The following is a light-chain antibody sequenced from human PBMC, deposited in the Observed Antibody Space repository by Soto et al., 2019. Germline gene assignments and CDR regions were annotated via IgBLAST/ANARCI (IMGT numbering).Light chain of an antibody. Sequence: IQLTQSPSSLSASVGDRVTITCRAGQGISSLAWYQQKPGKAPNLLISAASTLQTGVPSRFSGSGSVTDFALTISSLQPEDFATYYCQQIDSYPRTFGQGTKVEIK. CDR3: QQIDSYPRT. J-gene: IGKJ1*01. CDR1: QGISS. CDR2: AAS. V-gene: IGKV1-9*01.